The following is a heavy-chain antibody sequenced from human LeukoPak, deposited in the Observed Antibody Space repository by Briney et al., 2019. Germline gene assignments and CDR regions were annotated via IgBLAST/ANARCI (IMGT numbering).Heavy chain of an antibody. D-gene: IGHD1-26*01. J-gene: IGHJ4*02. Sequence: SETLSLTCAVYGGSFSGYYWSWIRQPPGKGLEWIGEINHSGSTNYNPSLKSRVTISVDTSKNQFSLKLSSVTAADSAVYYCARDPASSGSFDYWGQGTLVTVSS. CDR3: ARDPASSGSFDY. CDR2: INHSGST. V-gene: IGHV4-34*01. CDR1: GGSFSGYY.